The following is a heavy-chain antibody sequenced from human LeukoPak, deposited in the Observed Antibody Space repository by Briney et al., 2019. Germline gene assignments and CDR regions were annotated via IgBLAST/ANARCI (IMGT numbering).Heavy chain of an antibody. D-gene: IGHD3-22*01. CDR1: GFTFSSYS. J-gene: IGHJ4*02. CDR3: ARAVNYYDSSGYGY. Sequence: GGSLRLSCAASGFTFSSYSMNWVRQAPGKGLEWVSSISSSSYIYYADSVKGRFTISRDNAKNSLYLQMNSLRAEDTAVYYCARAVNYYDSSGYGYWGQGTLVTVSS. V-gene: IGHV3-21*01. CDR2: ISSSSYI.